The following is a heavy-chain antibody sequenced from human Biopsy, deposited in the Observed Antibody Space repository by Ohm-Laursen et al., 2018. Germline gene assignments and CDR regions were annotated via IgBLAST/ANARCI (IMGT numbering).Heavy chain of an antibody. CDR1: GFILSDYY. J-gene: IGHJ4*02. Sequence: SLRLSCAAFGFILSDYYMNWIRQVPGKALEYVSSINSAGMIYYGDSVKGRFTISRDSASNSLFLQLNGLKDEDTAIYYCARAIGIVAAPIDYWGQGIRVTVSS. V-gene: IGHV3-69-1*02. CDR2: INSAGMI. D-gene: IGHD2-15*01. CDR3: ARAIGIVAAPIDY.